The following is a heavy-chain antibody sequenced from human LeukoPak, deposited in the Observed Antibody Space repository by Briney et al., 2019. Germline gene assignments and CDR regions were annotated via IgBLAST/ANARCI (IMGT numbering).Heavy chain of an antibody. Sequence: GGSLRLFCAASGFTFDDYAMHCVRPAPRKGLAWVSGISWNRGSIGYADSVKGRFTISRDNAKNSLYLQMNSLRAEDTALYYCAKDIATGNRLYYFDYWGQGTLVTVSS. CDR2: ISWNRGSI. D-gene: IGHD1-14*01. J-gene: IGHJ4*02. CDR1: GFTFDDYA. V-gene: IGHV3-9*01. CDR3: AKDIATGNRLYYFDY.